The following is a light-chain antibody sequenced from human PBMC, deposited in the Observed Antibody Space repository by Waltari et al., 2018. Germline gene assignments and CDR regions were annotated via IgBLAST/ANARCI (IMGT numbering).Light chain of an antibody. J-gene: IGLJ2*01. Sequence: QSALTQPRSVSGSPGQSVTISCTGTSSDVGGYNYVPWYQQHPGKAPKLMIYDVSKRPSGVPDRFSGSKSGNPASLTISGLQAEDEADYYCCSYAGSYPVVFGGGTKLTVL. CDR2: DVS. CDR1: SSDVGGYNY. V-gene: IGLV2-11*01. CDR3: CSYAGSYPVV.